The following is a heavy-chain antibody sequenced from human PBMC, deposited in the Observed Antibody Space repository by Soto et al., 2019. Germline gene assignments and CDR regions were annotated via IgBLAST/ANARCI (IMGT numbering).Heavy chain of an antibody. CDR1: GFTFSSYA. CDR2: ISGSGGST. J-gene: IGHJ5*02. V-gene: IGHV3-23*01. D-gene: IGHD3-10*01. Sequence: PGGSLRLSCAASGFTFSSYAMSWVRQAPGKGLEWVSAISGSGGSTYYADSVKGRFTISRDNSKNTLYLQMNSLRAEDTAVYYCANCVLWFGEPQGWFDPWGQGTLVTVSS. CDR3: ANCVLWFGEPQGWFDP.